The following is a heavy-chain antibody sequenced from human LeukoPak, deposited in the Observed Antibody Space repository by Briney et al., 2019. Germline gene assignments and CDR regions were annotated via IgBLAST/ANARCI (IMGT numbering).Heavy chain of an antibody. CDR3: ARVAPRVYYGSGSYYNGFDY. Sequence: GASVKVSCKASGYTFTGYYMHWVRQAPGQGLEWMGIINPSGGSTSYAQKFQGRVTMTRDTSTSTVYMELSSLRSEDTAVYYCARVAPRVYYGSGSYYNGFDYWGQGTLVTVSS. V-gene: IGHV1-46*03. D-gene: IGHD3-10*01. CDR2: INPSGGST. J-gene: IGHJ4*02. CDR1: GYTFTGYY.